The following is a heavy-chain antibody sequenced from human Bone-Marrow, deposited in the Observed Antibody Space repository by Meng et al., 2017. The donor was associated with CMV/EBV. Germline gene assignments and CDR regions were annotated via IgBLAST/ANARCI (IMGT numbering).Heavy chain of an antibody. CDR2: ISSSSSYI. D-gene: IGHD1-26*01. Sequence: GESLKISCAASGFTYSSYSMNWVRQAPGKGLEWVSSISSSSSYIYYEDSVKGRFTISRDNAKNSLYLQMNRLRAEDTGVYYCARVLGGATATGYWGPGTLVTVSS. V-gene: IGHV3-21*01. J-gene: IGHJ4*02. CDR3: ARVLGGATATGY. CDR1: GFTYSSYS.